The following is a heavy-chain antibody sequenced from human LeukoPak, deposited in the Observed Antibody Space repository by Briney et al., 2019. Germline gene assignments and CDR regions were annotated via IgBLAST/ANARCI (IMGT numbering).Heavy chain of an antibody. Sequence: KFQGRVTITRDTSASTAYMELSSLRSEDTAVYYCATGAIAVPAHNFDYWGQGTLVTVSS. D-gene: IGHD2-15*01. CDR3: ATGAIAVPAHNFDY. V-gene: IGHV1-3*01. J-gene: IGHJ4*02.